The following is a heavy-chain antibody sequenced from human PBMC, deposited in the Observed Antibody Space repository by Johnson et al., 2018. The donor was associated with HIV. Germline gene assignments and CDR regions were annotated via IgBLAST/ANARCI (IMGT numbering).Heavy chain of an antibody. Sequence: VLLVESGGGVVRPGGSLRLSCEASGFTFDEYGMSWVRQAPGKGLEWVSGINWNGGSKGYGDSVKGRFTISRDNAKNSLYMQMSSLRVKDTAVYYCARGSGVGAFDIWGQGTKVTVSA. D-gene: IGHD7-27*01. CDR2: INWNGGSK. V-gene: IGHV3-20*04. J-gene: IGHJ3*02. CDR3: ARGSGVGAFDI. CDR1: GFTFDEYG.